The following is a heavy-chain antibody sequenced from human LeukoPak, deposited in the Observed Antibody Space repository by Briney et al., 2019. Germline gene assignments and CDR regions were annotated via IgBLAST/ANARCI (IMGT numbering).Heavy chain of an antibody. V-gene: IGHV3-20*04. CDR1: GFTFDDYG. CDR2: INWNGGST. Sequence: GGSLRLSCAASGFTFDDYGMSWVRQAPGKGLEWVSGINWNGGSTGYADSVKGRFTISRDNAKNSLYLQMNSLRAEDTALYYCARSDSSGYYYRVDYWGQGTLVTVSS. D-gene: IGHD3-22*01. CDR3: ARSDSSGYYYRVDY. J-gene: IGHJ4*02.